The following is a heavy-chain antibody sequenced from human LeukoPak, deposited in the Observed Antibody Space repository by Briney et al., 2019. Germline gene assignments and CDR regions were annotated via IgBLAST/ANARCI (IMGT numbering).Heavy chain of an antibody. CDR1: GFTFSSYE. CDR2: ISSSGSTI. V-gene: IGHV3-48*03. J-gene: IGHJ5*02. Sequence: GGSLRLSCAASGFTFSSYEMNWVRQAPGKGLEWVSYISSSGSTIYYAGSVKGRFTISRDNAKNSLYLQMNSLRAEDTAVYYCARDSGNDWFDPWGQGTLVTVSS. D-gene: IGHD1-1*01. CDR3: ARDSGNDWFDP.